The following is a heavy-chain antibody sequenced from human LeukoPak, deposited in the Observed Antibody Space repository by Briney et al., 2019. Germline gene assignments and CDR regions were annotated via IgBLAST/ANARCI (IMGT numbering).Heavy chain of an antibody. Sequence: PGRSLRLSCAASGFTFSSYAMHWVRQAPGKGLEWVAVISYDGSNKYYADSVKGRFTISRDNSKNTLYLQMNSLRAEDTAVYYCARAPGRPYCSSTSCSSGWFDPWGQGTLVTVSS. CDR2: ISYDGSNK. CDR1: GFTFSSYA. V-gene: IGHV3-30*04. D-gene: IGHD2-2*01. CDR3: ARAPGRPYCSSTSCSSGWFDP. J-gene: IGHJ5*02.